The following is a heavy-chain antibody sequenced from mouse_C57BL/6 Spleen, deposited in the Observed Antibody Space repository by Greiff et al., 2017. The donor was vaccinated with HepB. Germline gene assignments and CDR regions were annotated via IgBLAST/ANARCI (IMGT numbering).Heavy chain of an antibody. CDR1: GFTFSSYA. J-gene: IGHJ1*03. Sequence: EVQLVESGEGLVKPGGSLKLSCAASGFTFSSYAMSWVRQTPEKRLEWVAYISSGGDYIYYADTVKGRFTISRDNARNTLYLQMSSLKSEDTAMYYCTRDHDYYGSTYWYFDVWGTGTTVTVSS. CDR3: TRDHDYYGSTYWYFDV. D-gene: IGHD1-1*01. V-gene: IGHV5-9-1*02. CDR2: ISSGGDYI.